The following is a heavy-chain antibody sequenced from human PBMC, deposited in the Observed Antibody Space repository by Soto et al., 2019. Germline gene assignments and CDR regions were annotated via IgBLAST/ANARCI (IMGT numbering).Heavy chain of an antibody. CDR1: GYSFTSYW. Sequence: PGESLKISCKASGYSFTSYWICWVRQMPGKGLEWMGIIHAGDSDTRYSPSFQGQVTMSADKSITTAYLQWSSLKASDTAMYYCARYCSGGSCYSDRPLDVWGQGTTVTVSS. D-gene: IGHD2-15*01. J-gene: IGHJ6*02. CDR3: ARYCSGGSCYSDRPLDV. V-gene: IGHV5-51*01. CDR2: IHAGDSDT.